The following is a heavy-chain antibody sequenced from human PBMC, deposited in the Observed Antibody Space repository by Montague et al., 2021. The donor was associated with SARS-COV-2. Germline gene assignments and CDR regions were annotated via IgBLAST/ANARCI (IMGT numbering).Heavy chain of an antibody. Sequence: SETLSLTCTVSGGSISSYYWSWIRQPPGKGLEWIGYIYYSGSTNYNPSRKSRVTISVDTSKNQFSLKLSSVTAADTAVYYCARRALGYCSGGSCEEGFDPWGQGTLVTVSS. J-gene: IGHJ5*02. D-gene: IGHD2-15*01. CDR3: ARRALGYCSGGSCEEGFDP. CDR2: IYYSGST. CDR1: GGSISSYY. V-gene: IGHV4-59*08.